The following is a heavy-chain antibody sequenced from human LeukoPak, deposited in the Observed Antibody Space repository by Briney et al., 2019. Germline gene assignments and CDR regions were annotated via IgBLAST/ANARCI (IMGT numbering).Heavy chain of an antibody. Sequence: SETLSLTCTVSGGSISSYYWSWIRQPPGKGLECIGYIYYSGGTNYNPSLKSLVTMSVDTSKNQFSLHLTSVAAADTAVYYCAGSGSYEFDPWGQGTLVTVSS. V-gene: IGHV4-59*01. CDR1: GGSISSYY. J-gene: IGHJ5*02. CDR3: AGSGSYEFDP. D-gene: IGHD1-26*01. CDR2: IYYSGGT.